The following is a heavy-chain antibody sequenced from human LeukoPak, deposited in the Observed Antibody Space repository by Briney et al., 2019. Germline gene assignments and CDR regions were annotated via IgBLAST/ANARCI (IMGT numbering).Heavy chain of an antibody. CDR3: ASREAYCGADCYRNDY. Sequence: ETLSLTCTVSGGSVSSSSYYWGWIRQPPGKGLEWIGSIYYSGSTYSNPSLKSRITISVDTSKNQFSLKLSSVTAADTAVYFRASREAYCGADCYRNDYWGQGTLVTVSS. J-gene: IGHJ4*02. D-gene: IGHD2-21*02. CDR1: GGSVSSSSYY. V-gene: IGHV4-39*01. CDR2: IYYSGST.